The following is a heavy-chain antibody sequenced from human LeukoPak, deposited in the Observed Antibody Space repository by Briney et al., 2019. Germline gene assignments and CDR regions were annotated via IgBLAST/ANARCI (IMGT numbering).Heavy chain of an antibody. V-gene: IGHV3-33*01. Sequence: PGRSLRLSCAASGFTFSSYGMHWVRQAPGKGLEWVAVIWYDGSNKYYADSVKGRFTISRDNSKNTLYLQMNSLRAEDTAVYYCARGGITIFWLDYWGQGTLVTVSS. CDR2: IWYDGSNK. CDR1: GFTFSSYG. CDR3: ARGGITIFWLDY. J-gene: IGHJ4*02. D-gene: IGHD3-9*01.